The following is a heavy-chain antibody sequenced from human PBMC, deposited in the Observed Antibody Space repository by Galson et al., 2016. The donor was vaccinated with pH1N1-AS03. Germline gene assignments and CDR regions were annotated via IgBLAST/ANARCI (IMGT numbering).Heavy chain of an antibody. V-gene: IGHV5-10-1*01. J-gene: IGHJ3*02. CDR2: IDPSGSYI. CDR1: GYPFTSYW. D-gene: IGHD1-26*01. CDR3: ATGHYYSGLCRDAFDT. Sequence: QSGAEVKKPGESLRISCKGSGYPFTSYWINWVRQMPGKGLEWIGRIDPSGSYINYSPAFEGRVTISSDKSTTTAYLQWNDLKSADTAVYFCATGHYYSGLCRDAFDTWGQGTRVTVSS.